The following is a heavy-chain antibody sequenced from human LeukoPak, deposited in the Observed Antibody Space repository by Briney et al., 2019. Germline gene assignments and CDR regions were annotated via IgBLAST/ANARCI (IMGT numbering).Heavy chain of an antibody. V-gene: IGHV1-8*01. CDR2: MNPNGGNT. CDR3: ASRIAAAGTRRAFED. J-gene: IGHJ4*02. D-gene: IGHD6-13*01. CDR1: GYTFTSYD. Sequence: ASVKVSCKASGYTFTSYDINWVRQATGQGLEWMGWMNPNGGNTGYAQKFQGRVTMTRNTSISTAYMELSSLRSEDTAVYYCASRIAAAGTRRAFEDWGQGTLVTVSS.